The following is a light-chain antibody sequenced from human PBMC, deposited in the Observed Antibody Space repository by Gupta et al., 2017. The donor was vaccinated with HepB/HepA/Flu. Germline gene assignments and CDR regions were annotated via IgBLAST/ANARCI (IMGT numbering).Light chain of an antibody. V-gene: IGLV10-54*01. J-gene: IGLJ1*01. Sequence: QAGLTQPPSVSRDLSQTATLTCTGNNNNVGNEGVVWLQQHQGHPPKRLSYKKNNRPSGIHERCSASRSGNTASPTTNGLLPEDEADDYCSAWDSSLRGHVFGPGTKVTGL. CDR2: KKN. CDR3: SAWDSSLRGHV. CDR1: NNNVGNEG.